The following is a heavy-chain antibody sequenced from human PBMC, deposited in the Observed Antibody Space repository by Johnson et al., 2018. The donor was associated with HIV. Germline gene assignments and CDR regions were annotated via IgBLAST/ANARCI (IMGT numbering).Heavy chain of an antibody. D-gene: IGHD3-16*02. V-gene: IGHV3-74*01. CDR1: GFTFSSYW. CDR2: INSDGSGT. J-gene: IGHJ3*01. CDR3: ARDFGLGELSYETVDAFDF. Sequence: MLLVESGGGVVQPGRSLRLSCAASGFTFSSYWMHWVRQAPGKGLVWVSRINSDGSGTSHADSVKGRFTISRDNSKDTLYLQMNNLTTEDTAVYSCARDFGLGELSYETVDAFDFWGPGTLVTVSS.